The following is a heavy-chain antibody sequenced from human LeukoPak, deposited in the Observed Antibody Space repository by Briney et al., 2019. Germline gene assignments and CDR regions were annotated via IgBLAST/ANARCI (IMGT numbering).Heavy chain of an antibody. V-gene: IGHV1-18*01. D-gene: IGHD3-22*01. CDR1: GYNFIRYG. J-gene: IGHJ4*02. CDR3: ARVAYYDSSGYFDY. CDR2: ISAYNGNT. Sequence: EASVTVSCKASGYNFIRYGISWVRQAPGQGLEWMGWISAYNGNTDFAQKLQGRVTMTTDTSTNTVYMELRSLRSDDTAMYYCARVAYYDSSGYFDYWGQGTLVTVSS.